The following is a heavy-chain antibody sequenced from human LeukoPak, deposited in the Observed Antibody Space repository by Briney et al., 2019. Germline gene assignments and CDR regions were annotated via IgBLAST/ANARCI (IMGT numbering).Heavy chain of an antibody. CDR1: GYTFTSYG. J-gene: IGHJ6*02. Sequence: ASVKVSCKASGYTFTSYGISWVRQAPVQGLEWIGWISAYNGNTNYAQKLQGRVTMTTDTSTSTDYMELRRLRSDDTAVYYCARVRRQQLGPYYYYGMDVWGQGTTVTVSS. D-gene: IGHD6-13*01. CDR3: ARVRRQQLGPYYYYGMDV. CDR2: ISAYNGNT. V-gene: IGHV1-18*01.